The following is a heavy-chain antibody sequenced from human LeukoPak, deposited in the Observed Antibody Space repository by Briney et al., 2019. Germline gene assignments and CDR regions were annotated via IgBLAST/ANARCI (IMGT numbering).Heavy chain of an antibody. CDR1: GYTFTNYY. Sequence: GASVKVSCKASGYTFTNYYIHWVRQAPGQGLEWMGIINPGSGSTTYAQKFQGRVTMTRDTSTSTVYMDLISLRSEDTAVCYCARDSGFGYFDYWGQGTLVTVSS. V-gene: IGHV1-46*01. CDR2: INPGSGST. CDR3: ARDSGFGYFDY. D-gene: IGHD1-1*01. J-gene: IGHJ4*02.